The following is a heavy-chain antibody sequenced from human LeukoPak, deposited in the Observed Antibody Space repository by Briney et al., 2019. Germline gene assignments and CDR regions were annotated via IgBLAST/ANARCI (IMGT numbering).Heavy chain of an antibody. CDR2: ITSDGYT. CDR1: GFTFSSYN. J-gene: IGHJ4*02. Sequence: PGGSLRLSCAASGFTFSSYNLSWVRQAPGKGLEWVSCITSDGYTNYADSVRGRFTISRDNSQNSVYLVMNSLSAEDTAVYYCARDGDSSRVALVLGGRGPLVTVSS. CDR3: ARDGDSSRVALVL. D-gene: IGHD3-10*01. V-gene: IGHV3-21*01.